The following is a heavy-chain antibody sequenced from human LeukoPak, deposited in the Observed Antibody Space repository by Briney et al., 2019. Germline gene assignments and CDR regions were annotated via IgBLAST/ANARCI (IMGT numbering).Heavy chain of an antibody. J-gene: IGHJ4*02. CDR1: GFTFSSYW. V-gene: IGHV3-74*01. CDR2: INSDGSTT. Sequence: PGGSLRLSCAASGFTFSSYWMHWVRQVPGEGLVWVSRINSDGSTTNYADSVKGRLTISRDNAKNTLYLQMNSLRAEDTAMYFCAKGPNYFDSWGQGTLVTVSS. CDR3: AKGPNYFDS.